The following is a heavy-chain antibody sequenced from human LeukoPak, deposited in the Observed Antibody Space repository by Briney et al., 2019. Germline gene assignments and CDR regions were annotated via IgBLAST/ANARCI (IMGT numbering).Heavy chain of an antibody. V-gene: IGHV4-39*01. CDR3: ARLYALPGYCSSTSCHFDY. CDR2: IYYSGST. Sequence: SETLSLTCTVSGGSISSSSYYWGWIRQPPGKGLEWIGSIYYSGSTYYNPSLKSRVTISVDTSTNQFSLKLSSVTAADTAVYYCARLYALPGYCSSTSCHFDYWGQGTLVTVSS. J-gene: IGHJ4*02. CDR1: GGSISSSSYY. D-gene: IGHD2-2*01.